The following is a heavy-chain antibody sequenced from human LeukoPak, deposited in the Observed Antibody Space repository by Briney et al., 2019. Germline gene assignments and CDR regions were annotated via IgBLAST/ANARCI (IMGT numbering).Heavy chain of an antibody. V-gene: IGHV3-74*01. Sequence: GGSLRLSCAASGFTFSSYWMHWVRQAPGKGLVWVSRINSDGRSTSYADSVKGRFTISRDNAKNTLYLQMNGLRAEDTAVYYCVKDGSGSYYTYYFDYWGQGTLVTVSS. CDR3: VKDGSGSYYTYYFDY. CDR1: GFTFSSYW. D-gene: IGHD3-10*01. CDR2: INSDGRST. J-gene: IGHJ4*02.